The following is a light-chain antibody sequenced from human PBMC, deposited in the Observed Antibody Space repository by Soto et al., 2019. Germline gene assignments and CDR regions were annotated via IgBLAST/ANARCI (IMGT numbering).Light chain of an antibody. V-gene: IGKV3-11*01. Sequence: LTQSPATLSLSPGERATLSCRASPSVPNYVAWYQQKPGQAPRLLIYGAFNRATGIPARFSGSGSGADFTLTISSLEPEDFAIYYCQQRNTWPPVTFGQGTRLEIK. J-gene: IGKJ5*01. CDR2: GAF. CDR1: PSVPNY. CDR3: QQRNTWPPVT.